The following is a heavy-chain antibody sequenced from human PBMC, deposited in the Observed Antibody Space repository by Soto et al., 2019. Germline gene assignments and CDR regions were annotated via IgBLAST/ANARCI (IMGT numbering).Heavy chain of an antibody. Sequence: PSATLSLTCPVSTGYLRNYYWSWLRQPPGKGLEWIGYIYYSGSTNYNPSLKSRVTISVDTSKNQFSLKLSSVTAADTAVYYCARTLVTRVSYFDCLGQGTLVTFSS. CDR1: TGYLRNYY. J-gene: IGHJ4*02. CDR3: ARTLVTRVSYFDC. V-gene: IGHV4-59*01. D-gene: IGHD2-21*02. CDR2: IYYSGST.